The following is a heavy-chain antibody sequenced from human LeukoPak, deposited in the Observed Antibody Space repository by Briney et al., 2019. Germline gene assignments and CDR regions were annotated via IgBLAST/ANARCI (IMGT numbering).Heavy chain of an antibody. CDR3: AKARIPSGNDYYSD. J-gene: IGHJ4*02. V-gene: IGHV3-23*01. Sequence: PGGSLRLSCAGSGFTFSSYAMSWVRQAPGKGLEWVPDISGAGDRTYYADSVKGRFTISRDNSKNTLYLQMNSLRAEDTAIYYCAKARIPSGNDYYSDWGQGTLVTVSS. CDR2: ISGAGDRT. D-gene: IGHD3-22*01. CDR1: GFTFSSYA.